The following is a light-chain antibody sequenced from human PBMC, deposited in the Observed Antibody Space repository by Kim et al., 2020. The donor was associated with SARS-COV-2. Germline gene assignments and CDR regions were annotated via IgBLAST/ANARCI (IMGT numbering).Light chain of an antibody. V-gene: IGKV3-20*01. Sequence: PGERATLSCRASQSFSSNYLAWYQQKPGQAPRLLKYDSSSRAAGIPDRFSGSGSGTDFTLTISRLEPEDFAVYYCQQYGNSPFTFGQGTKLEIK. CDR2: DSS. J-gene: IGKJ2*01. CDR3: QQYGNSPFT. CDR1: QSFSSNY.